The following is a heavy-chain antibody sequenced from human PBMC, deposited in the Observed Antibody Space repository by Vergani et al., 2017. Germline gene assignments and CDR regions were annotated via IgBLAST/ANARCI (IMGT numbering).Heavy chain of an antibody. CDR1: GGSISSGSYY. D-gene: IGHD5-12*01. CDR3: AREKDIVATNPSPDDWDY. V-gene: IGHV4-61*02. CDR2: IYTSGST. Sequence: QVQLQESGPGLVKPSQTLSLTCTVSGGSISSGSYYWSWIRQPAGKGLEWIGRIYTSGSTNYNPSLKSRVTISVDTSKNQFSLKLSSVTAADTAVYYCAREKDIVATNPSPDDWDYWGQGTLVTVSS. J-gene: IGHJ4*02.